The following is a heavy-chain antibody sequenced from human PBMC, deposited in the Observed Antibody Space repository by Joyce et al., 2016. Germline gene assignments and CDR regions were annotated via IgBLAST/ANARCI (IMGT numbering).Heavy chain of an antibody. D-gene: IGHD3-10*01. CDR3: ARARRGIILARGEMGEYLQH. CDR1: GGSLSGYY. CDR2: VNDRGRT. V-gene: IGHV4-34*04. J-gene: IGHJ1*01. Sequence: QVQLQEWGAGLLKPSETLSLTCAVYGGSLSGYYWSWIRQAPGMGLEWIGEVNDRGRTNDNPSLKSRANTSMETSKNQFSLRLTTVTAADTAVYFCARARRGIILARGEMGEYLQHWGRGTVVIVSS.